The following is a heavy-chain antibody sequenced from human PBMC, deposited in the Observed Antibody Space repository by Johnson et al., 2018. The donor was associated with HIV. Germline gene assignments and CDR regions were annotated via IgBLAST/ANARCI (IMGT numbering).Heavy chain of an antibody. Sequence: QVQLVESGGGVVQPGRSLRLSCAASGFTFRSYAMHWVRQAPGKGLEWVAVISYDGSNKFYADSVKGRFTVSRDNSKNTVSLQMNSPRVEDTAVYYCAREVAGDYGDSPGAFDIWGQGTMVTVSS. D-gene: IGHD4-17*01. CDR2: ISYDGSNK. CDR3: AREVAGDYGDSPGAFDI. V-gene: IGHV3-30*04. CDR1: GFTFRSYA. J-gene: IGHJ3*02.